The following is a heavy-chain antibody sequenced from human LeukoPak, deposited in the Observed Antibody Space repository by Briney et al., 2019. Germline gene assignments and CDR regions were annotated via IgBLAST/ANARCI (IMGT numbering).Heavy chain of an antibody. Sequence: GASVKVSCKASGYTFTGYYMHWVRQAPGQGLEWMGWINPNSGGTNYAQRFQGRVTMTRDTSISTAYMELSRLRSDDTAVYYCARDRGPPEYSSGWYYYDYWGQGTLVTVSS. V-gene: IGHV1-2*02. CDR1: GYTFTGYY. D-gene: IGHD6-19*01. CDR2: INPNSGGT. J-gene: IGHJ4*02. CDR3: ARDRGPPEYSSGWYYYDY.